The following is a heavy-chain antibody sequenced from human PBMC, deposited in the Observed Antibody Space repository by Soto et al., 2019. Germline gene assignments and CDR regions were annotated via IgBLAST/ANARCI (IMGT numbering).Heavy chain of an antibody. D-gene: IGHD2-21*02. J-gene: IGHJ3*02. CDR2: ISYDGSNK. CDR3: AREVIVVVTAPAFDI. CDR1: GFTFSSYA. V-gene: IGHV3-30-3*01. Sequence: QVQLVESGGGVVQPGRSLRLSCAASGFTFSSYAMHWVRQAPGKGLEWVAVISYDGSNKYYADSVKGRFTISRDNSNNTLYLQMNSLRAEDTAVYYCAREVIVVVTAPAFDIWGQGTMVTVSS.